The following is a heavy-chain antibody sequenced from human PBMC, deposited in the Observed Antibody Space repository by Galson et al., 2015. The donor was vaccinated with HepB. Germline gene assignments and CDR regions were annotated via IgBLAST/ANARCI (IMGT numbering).Heavy chain of an antibody. J-gene: IGHJ6*02. D-gene: IGHD3-3*01. CDR3: ARDLSYYDFWSGYLVRGYSGYDVYYGMDV. CDR2: ISYDGSNK. Sequence: SLRLSCAASGFTFSSYAMHWVRQAPGKGLEWVAVISYDGSNKYYADSVKGRFTISRDNSKNTLYLQMNSLRAEDTAVYYCARDLSYYDFWSGYLVRGYSGYDVYYGMDVWGQGTTVTVSS. CDR1: GFTFSSYA. V-gene: IGHV3-30-3*01.